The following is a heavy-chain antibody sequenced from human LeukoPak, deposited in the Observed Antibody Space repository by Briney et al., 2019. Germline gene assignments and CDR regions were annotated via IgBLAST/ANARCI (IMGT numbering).Heavy chain of an antibody. D-gene: IGHD3-10*01. CDR3: AKDLCY. V-gene: IGHV3-30*18. J-gene: IGHJ4*02. Sequence: GRSLRFSCAASGFTFSSYGTHWVRQAPGKGLEWVAVISYDGSNKYYADSVKGRFTISRDNSKNTLYLQMNSLRAEDTAVYYCAKDLCYWGQGTLVTVSS. CDR2: ISYDGSNK. CDR1: GFTFSSYG.